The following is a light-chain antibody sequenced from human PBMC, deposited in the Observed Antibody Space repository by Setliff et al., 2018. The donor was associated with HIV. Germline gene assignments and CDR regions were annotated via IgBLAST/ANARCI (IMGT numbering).Light chain of an antibody. CDR3: CSYAGTYTYI. V-gene: IGLV2-11*01. CDR2: DVS. Sequence: QSALTQPRSVSGSPGQSVTFSCTGSSSDVGAYNYVSWYQQHPGKAPKLIIYDVSKRPSGVPDRFSGSKSGDTASLTISGLQSEDEADYYCCSYAGTYTYIFATGTKVTVL. J-gene: IGLJ1*01. CDR1: SSDVGAYNY.